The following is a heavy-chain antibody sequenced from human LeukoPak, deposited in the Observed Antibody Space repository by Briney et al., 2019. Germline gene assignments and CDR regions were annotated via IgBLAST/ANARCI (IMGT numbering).Heavy chain of an antibody. CDR3: AKGPEYCSSGTCYLRNYFDS. V-gene: IGHV3-30*18. CDR1: GFSFSVYG. J-gene: IGHJ4*02. D-gene: IGHD2-2*01. Sequence: GGSLRLSCAASGFSFSVYGMHWVRQSPGKGLEWVAVISYDGSEKYFTDSVKGRFTISRDNSKNTLYLQMNSLRAEDTAAYYCAKGPEYCSSGTCYLRNYFDSWGQGTLVTVSS. CDR2: ISYDGSEK.